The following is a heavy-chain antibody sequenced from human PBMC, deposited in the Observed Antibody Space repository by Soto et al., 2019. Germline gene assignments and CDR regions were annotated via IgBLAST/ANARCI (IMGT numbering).Heavy chain of an antibody. CDR3: ASGYWGPGAFDI. D-gene: IGHD3-22*01. CDR1: GGSISRSSYY. Sequence: QLQLQESGPGLVKPSETLSLTCTVSGGSISRSSYYWGWIRQPPGKGLEWIGNIYYSGSTYYKTSLKSRVTMSLDTSKNQCSLKLSSVTAADTSVYYCASGYWGPGAFDIWGHGTMVTVSS. CDR2: IYYSGST. J-gene: IGHJ3*02. V-gene: IGHV4-39*01.